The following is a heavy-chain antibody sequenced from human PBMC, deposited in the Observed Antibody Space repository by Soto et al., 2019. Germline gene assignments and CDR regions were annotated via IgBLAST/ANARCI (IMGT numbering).Heavy chain of an antibody. CDR1: GFTFSSYG. D-gene: IGHD6-19*01. Sequence: QVQLVESGGGVVQPGRSLRLSCAASGFTFSSYGMHWVRQAPGKGLEWVAVISYDGSNKYYADSVKGRFTISRDNSKNTLYLQMNSLRAEDTAVYYCAKERSSGCYYFDYWGQGTLVTVSS. J-gene: IGHJ4*02. V-gene: IGHV3-30*18. CDR3: AKERSSGCYYFDY. CDR2: ISYDGSNK.